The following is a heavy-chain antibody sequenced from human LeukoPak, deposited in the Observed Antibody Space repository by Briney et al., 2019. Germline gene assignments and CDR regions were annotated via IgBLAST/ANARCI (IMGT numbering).Heavy chain of an antibody. J-gene: IGHJ6*02. D-gene: IGHD4-23*01. Sequence: ASVKVSCKASGYTFTSYGISWVRQAPGQGLEWMGWICAYNGNTNYAQKLQGRVTMTTDTSTSTAYMELRSLRSDDTAVYYCAREAGSTPDYYYGMDVWGQGTTVTVSS. CDR3: AREAGSTPDYYYGMDV. CDR1: GYTFTSYG. V-gene: IGHV1-18*01. CDR2: ICAYNGNT.